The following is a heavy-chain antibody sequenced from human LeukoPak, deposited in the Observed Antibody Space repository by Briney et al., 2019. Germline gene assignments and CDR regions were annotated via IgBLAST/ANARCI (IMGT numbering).Heavy chain of an antibody. CDR1: GYTFTGYY. V-gene: IGHV1-2*02. CDR3: ARVGYCSGGTRPYYFDL. Sequence: GASVKVSCKASGYTFTGYYMHWVRQAPGQGLEWMGWINPNGGGTNYAQKFQGRVSMTRDTSISTAYMELSSLRSDDTAVYYCARVGYCSGGTRPYYFDLWGQGTLVTVSS. J-gene: IGHJ4*02. D-gene: IGHD2-15*01. CDR2: INPNGGGT.